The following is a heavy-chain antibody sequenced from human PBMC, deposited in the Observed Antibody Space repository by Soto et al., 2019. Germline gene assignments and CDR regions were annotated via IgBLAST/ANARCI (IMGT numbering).Heavy chain of an antibody. Sequence: GGSLRLSCAASGFTLSTYSMTWVRQAPGKGLECVSGIVGSGDDIHYADSVKGRFTISKDISRNTLYLQMNSLRADDTAVYYCAREYLGIAARLDYWGQGTLVTVSS. CDR1: GFTLSTYS. V-gene: IGHV3-23*01. J-gene: IGHJ4*02. D-gene: IGHD6-6*01. CDR3: AREYLGIAARLDY. CDR2: IVGSGDDI.